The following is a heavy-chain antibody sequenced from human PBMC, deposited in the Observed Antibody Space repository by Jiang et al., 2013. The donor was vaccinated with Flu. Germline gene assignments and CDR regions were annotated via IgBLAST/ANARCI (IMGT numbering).Heavy chain of an antibody. J-gene: IGHJ6*02. Sequence: TFTSYAMNWVRQAPGQGLEWMGWINTNTGNPTYAQGFTGRFVFSLDTSVSTAYLQISSLKAEDTAVYYCARAYCSGGSCLYGMDVWGQGTTVTVSS. CDR2: INTNTGNP. CDR1: TFTSYA. D-gene: IGHD2-15*01. CDR3: ARAYCSGGSCLYGMDV. V-gene: IGHV7-4-1*02.